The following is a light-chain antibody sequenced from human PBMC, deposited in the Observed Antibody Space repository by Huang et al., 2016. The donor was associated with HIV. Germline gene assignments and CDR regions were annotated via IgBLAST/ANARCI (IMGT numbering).Light chain of an antibody. Sequence: DIVLTQTPLSSPVTLGQPASISCRSSQSLAHSDGNTYLSWLQQRPGKPPRLLIYQISKRFSGVPDRFSGSGAGTDFTLKISGVEAEDVAIYYCMQATQFPLTFGGGTKVEIK. V-gene: IGKV2-24*01. CDR2: QIS. CDR1: QSLAHSDGNTY. CDR3: MQATQFPLT. J-gene: IGKJ4*01.